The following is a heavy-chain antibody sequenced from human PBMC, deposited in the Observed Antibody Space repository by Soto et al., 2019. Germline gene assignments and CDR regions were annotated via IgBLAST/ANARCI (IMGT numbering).Heavy chain of an antibody. CDR1: GFTFSTYA. J-gene: IGHJ4*02. V-gene: IGHV3-23*01. D-gene: IGHD2-8*01. CDR3: AKTANSVNPSYFDY. CDR2: ISGSGGST. Sequence: EVQLLESGGGLVQPGGSLRLSCAASGFTFSTYAMSWVRQAPGKGLEWVSAISGSGGSTYYADSVKGRFTISRDNSKNTLYLQINSLRTEDTAIYYCAKTANSVNPSYFDYWGQGTLVTVSS.